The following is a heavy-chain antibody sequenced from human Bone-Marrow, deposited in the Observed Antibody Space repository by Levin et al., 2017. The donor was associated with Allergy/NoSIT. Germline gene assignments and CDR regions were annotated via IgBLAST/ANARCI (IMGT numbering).Heavy chain of an antibody. J-gene: IGHJ6*02. CDR1: GFTFTSYG. CDR3: ARDKGYDAPFYGLDV. D-gene: IGHD5-12*01. V-gene: IGHV3-33*01. CDR2: IWYSGSRQ. Sequence: GGSLRLSCAASGFTFTSYGMHWVRQAPGKGLEWVAVIWYSGSRQYYGESVKGRFTISRDSSKNTLFLQMNNLTVEDTAVYFCARDKGYDAPFYGLDVWGQGTTVTVSS.